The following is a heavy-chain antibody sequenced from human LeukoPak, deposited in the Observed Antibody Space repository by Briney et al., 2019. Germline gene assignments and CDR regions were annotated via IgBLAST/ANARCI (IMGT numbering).Heavy chain of an antibody. V-gene: IGHV3-9*01. CDR1: GFSFDDYA. Sequence: PGGSLRLSCAASGFSFDDYAMYWVRQAPGKGLEWVSGISWNSGSIGYADSVKGRLTISRDNAKNSLYLQMNSLRAEDTAVYYCARAHYYDSSGLDYWGQGTLVTVSS. D-gene: IGHD3-22*01. CDR3: ARAHYYDSSGLDY. J-gene: IGHJ4*02. CDR2: ISWNSGSI.